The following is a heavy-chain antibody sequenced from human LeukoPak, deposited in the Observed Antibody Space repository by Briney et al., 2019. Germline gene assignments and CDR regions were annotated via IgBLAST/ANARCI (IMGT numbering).Heavy chain of an antibody. CDR3: ASTVAGYYYYMDV. Sequence: SETLSLTCTVSGGSISSSSYYWGWIRQPPGKGLEWIGSIYYSGSTYYNSSLKSRVTISVDTSKNQFSLKLSSVTAADTAVYYCASTVAGYYYYMDVWGKGTTVTVSS. CDR1: GGSISSSSYY. J-gene: IGHJ6*03. D-gene: IGHD6-19*01. CDR2: IYYSGST. V-gene: IGHV4-39*07.